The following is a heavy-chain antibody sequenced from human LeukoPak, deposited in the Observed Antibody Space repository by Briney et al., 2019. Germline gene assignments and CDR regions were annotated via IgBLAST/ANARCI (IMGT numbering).Heavy chain of an antibody. CDR3: ARVVGYCSSTSCYNRLDY. J-gene: IGHJ4*02. V-gene: IGHV3-21*01. CDR2: ISSSSSYI. Sequence: PGGSLRLSCAASGFTFSSYSMNWVRQAPGKGLEWGSSISSSSSYIYYADSVKGRFTISRDNAKNSLYLQMNSLRAEDTAVYYCARVVGYCSSTSCYNRLDYWGQGTLVTVSS. CDR1: GFTFSSYS. D-gene: IGHD2-2*02.